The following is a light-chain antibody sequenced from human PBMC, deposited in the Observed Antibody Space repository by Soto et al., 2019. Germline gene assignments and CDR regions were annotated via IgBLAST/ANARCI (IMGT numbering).Light chain of an antibody. Sequence: EIVLTQSPATLSLSPGERATLSCRASQSVSSYLAWYQQKPGQAPRLLIYDASNRATGIPARFSGSGSGTDFTLTISRLEPEDFAVYYWQQRSNWFLTFGGGTKVEIK. CDR2: DAS. J-gene: IGKJ4*01. CDR1: QSVSSY. CDR3: QQRSNWFLT. V-gene: IGKV3-11*01.